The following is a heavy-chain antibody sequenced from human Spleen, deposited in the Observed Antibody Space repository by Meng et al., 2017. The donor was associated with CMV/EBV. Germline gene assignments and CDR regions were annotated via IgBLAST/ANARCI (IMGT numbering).Heavy chain of an antibody. CDR2: INHSGVT. CDR3: ARGPTYYDFWSGRFDP. J-gene: IGHJ5*02. V-gene: IGHV4-34*01. D-gene: IGHD3-3*01. Sequence: GSLRLSCAVYGGSFSGYYWSWIRQPPGKGLEWIGEINHSGVTNYNPSLKSRVTISVDTSKNQFSLKLSSVTAADTAVYYCARGPTYYDFWSGRFDPWGQGTLVTVSS. CDR1: GGSFSGYY.